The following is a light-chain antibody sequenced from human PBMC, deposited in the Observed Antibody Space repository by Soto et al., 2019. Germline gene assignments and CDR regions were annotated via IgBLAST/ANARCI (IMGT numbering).Light chain of an antibody. CDR1: QSVGSS. Sequence: DIQMTQSPSTLSASVGDRVTITCRASQSVGSSLAWYQQKPGKAPKLLIYKASSLEGGVPSRFSGSGSGTEFTLTISSLQPDDFATYYCQQYNSYSWTFGQGTKVDIK. V-gene: IGKV1-5*03. CDR3: QQYNSYSWT. J-gene: IGKJ1*01. CDR2: KAS.